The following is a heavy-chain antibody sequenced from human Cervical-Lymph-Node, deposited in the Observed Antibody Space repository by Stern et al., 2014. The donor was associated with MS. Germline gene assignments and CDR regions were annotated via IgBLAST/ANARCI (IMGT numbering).Heavy chain of an antibody. D-gene: IGHD6-13*01. J-gene: IGHJ6*02. CDR2: ISYEGTNT. CDR3: AKDRGRTWYPALGYHYYGMDV. CDR1: GFTFSNYG. V-gene: IGHV3-30*18. Sequence: QVQLVQSGGGVVQPGGSLRLSCAASGFTFSNYGMHWVRQAPGKGLEWLSLISYEGTNTYYANSLKGRFTISRDNSKNTVYLQMNSLRTEDTAVYYCAKDRGRTWYPALGYHYYGMDVWGQGTTVTVSS.